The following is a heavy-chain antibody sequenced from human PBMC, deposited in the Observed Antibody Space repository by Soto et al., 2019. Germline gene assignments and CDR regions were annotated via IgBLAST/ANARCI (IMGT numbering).Heavy chain of an antibody. J-gene: IGHJ4*02. D-gene: IGHD5-12*01. Sequence: QVHLQESGPGLVKPSGTLSLTCAVSGYFIRNGYWWTWVRQTPGKGLEWIGEVHHSGTTNYNPSLGSRVTISVDKAKNQFSLSLRSLTAADTATYYCGRYGEYSADHWGQGSLVIVSS. CDR2: VHHSGTT. CDR3: GRYGEYSADH. CDR1: GYFIRNGYW. V-gene: IGHV4-4*02.